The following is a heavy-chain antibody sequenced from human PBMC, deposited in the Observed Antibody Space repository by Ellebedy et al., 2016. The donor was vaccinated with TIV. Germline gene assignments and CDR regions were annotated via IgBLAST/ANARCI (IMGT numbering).Heavy chain of an antibody. Sequence: GESLKISCAASGFTFGRYGMHWVRQAPGKGLEWVSSISGNTKYIYYADSVKGRFTISRDNARNSLYLEMKSLRAEDTGVYYCARPGGQSSDRKGSWGQGTMVTVSS. CDR1: GFTFGRYG. D-gene: IGHD6-25*01. CDR3: ARPGGQSSDRKGS. J-gene: IGHJ5*02. CDR2: ISGNTKYI. V-gene: IGHV3-21*03.